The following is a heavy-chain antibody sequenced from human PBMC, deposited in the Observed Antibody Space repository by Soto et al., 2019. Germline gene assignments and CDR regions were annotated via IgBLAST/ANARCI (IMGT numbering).Heavy chain of an antibody. Sequence: SETLSLTCTVSGGSISSGGYYWSWIRQHPGKGLEWIGYIYYSGSTYYNPSLKSRVTILVDTSKNQFSLKLSSVTAADTAVYYCARIASYGDLPDYWGQGTLVAVSS. CDR1: GGSISSGGYY. CDR2: IYYSGST. D-gene: IGHD4-17*01. J-gene: IGHJ4*02. V-gene: IGHV4-31*03. CDR3: ARIASYGDLPDY.